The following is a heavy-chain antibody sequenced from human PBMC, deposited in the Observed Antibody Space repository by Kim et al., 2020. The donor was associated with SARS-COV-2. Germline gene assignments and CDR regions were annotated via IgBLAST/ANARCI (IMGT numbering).Heavy chain of an antibody. D-gene: IGHD6-19*01. Sequence: AGSGKSRFTISRDNSKNTLYLQMNSLRAEDTAVYYCAKDTSPYSSGWYDYWGQGTLVTVSS. V-gene: IGHV3-23*01. CDR3: AKDTSPYSSGWYDY. J-gene: IGHJ4*02.